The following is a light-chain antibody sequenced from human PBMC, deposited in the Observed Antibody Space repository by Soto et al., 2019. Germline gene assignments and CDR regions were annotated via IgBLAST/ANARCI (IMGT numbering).Light chain of an antibody. V-gene: IGLV2-8*01. CDR1: SSDIGSYNA. J-gene: IGLJ3*02. CDR3: TSYAGGNILV. CDR2: DVR. Sequence: QSALTQPPSASGSPGQSVTISCTGTSSDIGSYNAVSWYQQHPGKAPKLMIYDVRKRPSGVPDRFSGSKSGNTASLTGSGLQADDEADYYCTSYAGGNILVFGGGTKLTVL.